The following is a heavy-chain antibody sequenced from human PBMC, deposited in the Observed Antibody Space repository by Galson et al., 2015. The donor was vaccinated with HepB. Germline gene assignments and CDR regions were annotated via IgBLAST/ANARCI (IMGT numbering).Heavy chain of an antibody. CDR3: ARDVGYYGSGSFLHFDY. V-gene: IGHV3-66*01. CDR2: IYSGGST. Sequence: SLRLSCAASGFTVSSNCMSWVRQAPGKGLEWVSVIYSGGSTYYADSVKGRFTISRDNSKNTLYLQMNSLRAEDTAVYYCARDVGYYGSGSFLHFDYWGQGTLVTVSS. D-gene: IGHD3-10*01. CDR1: GFTVSSNC. J-gene: IGHJ4*02.